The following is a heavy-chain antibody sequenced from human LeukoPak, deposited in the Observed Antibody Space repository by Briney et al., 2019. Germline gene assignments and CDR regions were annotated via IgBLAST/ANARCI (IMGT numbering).Heavy chain of an antibody. D-gene: IGHD1-7*01. J-gene: IGHJ4*02. Sequence: SETLSLTCIVPGGSISSSSYYWARIRQSPGKGLEWIGTFSSGGSAHYNPSLTSRVSISKDTSDNQLSLRLYSVTAADTAVYYCARKQTGTMSDVWGQGTQVTVSS. V-gene: IGHV4-39*07. CDR1: GGSISSSSYY. CDR2: FSSGGSA. CDR3: ARKQTGTMSDV.